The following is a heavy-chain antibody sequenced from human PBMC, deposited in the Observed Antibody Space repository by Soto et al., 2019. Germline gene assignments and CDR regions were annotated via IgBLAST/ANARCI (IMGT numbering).Heavy chain of an antibody. CDR1: GFTFSSYS. Sequence: SLRLSCAASGFTFSSYSMNWVRQAPGKGLEWVSSISSSSSYIYYADSVKGRFTISRDNAKNSLYLQMNSLRAEDTAVYYCARDLVELSDAFDIWGQGTMVTVSS. D-gene: IGHD1-7*01. J-gene: IGHJ3*02. V-gene: IGHV3-21*01. CDR2: ISSSSSYI. CDR3: ARDLVELSDAFDI.